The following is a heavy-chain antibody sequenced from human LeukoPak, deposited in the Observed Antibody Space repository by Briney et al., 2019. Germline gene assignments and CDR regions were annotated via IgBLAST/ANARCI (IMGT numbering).Heavy chain of an antibody. CDR2: INHSGST. CDR1: GGSFSGYY. V-gene: IGHV4-34*01. D-gene: IGHD1-26*01. CDR3: VRLPLYSGSYYAFDI. J-gene: IGHJ3*02. Sequence: SETLSLTCAVYGGSFSGYYWSWIRQPPGKGLEWIEEINHSGSTNYNPSLKSRVTISVDTSKNQFFLKLSSVTAADTAVYYCVRLPLYSGSYYAFDIWGQGTMVTVSS.